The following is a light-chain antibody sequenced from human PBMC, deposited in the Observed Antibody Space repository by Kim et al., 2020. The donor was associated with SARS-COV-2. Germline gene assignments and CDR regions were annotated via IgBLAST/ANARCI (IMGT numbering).Light chain of an antibody. CDR3: SSYTSSITWV. Sequence: GQSITLSCTGTSSDVGGYNYVSWYQQHPGKAPKLIISDVSKRPSGLSNRFSGSKSGNTASLTISGLQAEDEADYYCSSYTSSITWVFGGGTQLTVL. V-gene: IGLV2-14*04. CDR1: SSDVGGYNY. J-gene: IGLJ3*02. CDR2: DVS.